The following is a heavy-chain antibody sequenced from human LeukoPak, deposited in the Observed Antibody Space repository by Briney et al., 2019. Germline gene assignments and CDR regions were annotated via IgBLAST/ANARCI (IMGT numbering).Heavy chain of an antibody. J-gene: IGHJ5*02. CDR1: GYIFTSYW. CDR3: VRGHVYNDH. CDR2: INPGDSDT. D-gene: IGHD1-1*01. Sequence: VESPKISCQGSGYIFTSYWIGWVRQMPGKGLEWMGIINPGDSDTRYNPSFQGQVTISVDKSINTAYLQWSSLKASDTATYFCVRGHVYNDHWGQGTLVTVSS. V-gene: IGHV5-51*01.